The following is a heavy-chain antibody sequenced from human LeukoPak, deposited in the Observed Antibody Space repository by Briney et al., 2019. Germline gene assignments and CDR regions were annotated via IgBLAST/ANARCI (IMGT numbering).Heavy chain of an antibody. Sequence: PSETLSLTCAVYGGSFSSYYWGWIRQPPGKGLEWIGSIYYSGSTYYNPSLKSRVTISVDTSKNQFSLKLSSVTAADTAVYYCARRHIVAYKYYFDYWGQGTLVTVSS. J-gene: IGHJ4*02. CDR1: GGSFSSYY. CDR2: IYYSGST. D-gene: IGHD2-21*01. CDR3: ARRHIVAYKYYFDY. V-gene: IGHV4-39*01.